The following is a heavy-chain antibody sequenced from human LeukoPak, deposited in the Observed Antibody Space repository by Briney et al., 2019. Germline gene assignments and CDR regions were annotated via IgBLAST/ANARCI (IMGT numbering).Heavy chain of an antibody. D-gene: IGHD4-17*01. CDR3: SRGGYGDYNNWFDP. CDR2: IWYNGSNK. Sequence: GGSLRLSCAASGFTFSSFAMHWVRQGPGKGLECVADIWYNGSNKYYAESVKGRFTISRDNSRNTLYLQMNSLRAEDTAVYYCSRGGYGDYNNWFDPWGQGTLVIVYS. V-gene: IGHV3-33*01. J-gene: IGHJ5*02. CDR1: GFTFSSFA.